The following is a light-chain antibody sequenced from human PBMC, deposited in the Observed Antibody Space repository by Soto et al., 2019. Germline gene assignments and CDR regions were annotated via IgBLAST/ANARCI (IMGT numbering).Light chain of an antibody. CDR2: GAS. CDR1: QGISSW. J-gene: IGKJ2*01. V-gene: IGKV1-12*01. CDR3: HQTDSFPYT. Sequence: DIQMTQSPSSVSASVGDRVTITCRASQGISSWLAWYQQKAGKAPKLLIYGASSLHDGVPSRFSGSGSGTDFTLTISSLQPEDFATYFCHQTDSFPYTFGQGTKLEIK.